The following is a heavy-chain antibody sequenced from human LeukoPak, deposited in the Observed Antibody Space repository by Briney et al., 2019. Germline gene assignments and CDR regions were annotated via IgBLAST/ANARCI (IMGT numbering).Heavy chain of an antibody. CDR1: GGTFSSYA. CDR3: ALAAAGTTPNDY. D-gene: IGHD6-13*01. CDR2: IIPIFGTA. J-gene: IGHJ4*02. Sequence: GASVTVSCTASGGTFSSYAISWVRQAPGQGFEWMGGIIPIFGTANYAQKFQGRVTITADESTSTAYMELSSLRSEDTAVYYCALAAAGTTPNDYWGQGTLVTVSS. V-gene: IGHV1-69*13.